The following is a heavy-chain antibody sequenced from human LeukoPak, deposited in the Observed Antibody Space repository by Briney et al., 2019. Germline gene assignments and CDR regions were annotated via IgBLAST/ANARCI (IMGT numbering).Heavy chain of an antibody. J-gene: IGHJ6*02. CDR2: ISAYNGNT. CDR3: GTCSTSCSSYYYYGMDV. CDR1: GYTFTSYG. V-gene: IGHV1-18*01. Sequence: ASVKVSCKASGYTFTSYGISWVRQAPGQGLEWMGWISAYNGNTNYAQKLQGRVTMTTDTSTSTAYMELRSLRSDDTAVYYCGTCSTSCSSYYYYGMDVWGHGTTVTASS. D-gene: IGHD2-2*01.